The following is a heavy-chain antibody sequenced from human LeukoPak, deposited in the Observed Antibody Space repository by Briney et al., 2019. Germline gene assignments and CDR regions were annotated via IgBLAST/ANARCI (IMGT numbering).Heavy chain of an antibody. CDR3: ARGRTVLETGQRPFDY. V-gene: IGHV4-34*01. Sequence: SETLSLTCAVYGGSFSGYYWSWIRQPPGKGREWIGEIDHSGNINNNPSLKSRVTISVDPSKNQFSLKVRSVTAADAAMYYCARGRTVLETGQRPFDYWGQGTLVTVSS. CDR1: GGSFSGYY. CDR2: IDHSGNI. D-gene: IGHD3-9*01. J-gene: IGHJ4*02.